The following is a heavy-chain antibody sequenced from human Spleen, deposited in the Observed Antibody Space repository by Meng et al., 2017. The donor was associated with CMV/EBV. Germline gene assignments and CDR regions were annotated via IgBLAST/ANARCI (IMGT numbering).Heavy chain of an antibody. CDR1: GFTFDDFA. Sequence: SLKISCAASGFTFDDFAMHWVRQAPGKGLEWVSGISWNSGSIGYADSVKGRFTISRDNAKNSMFLQMNSLRGEDTAIYYCARGTGEPGMDYWGQGALVTVSS. CDR3: ARGTGEPGMDY. CDR2: ISWNSGSI. D-gene: IGHD1-1*01. J-gene: IGHJ4*02. V-gene: IGHV3-9*01.